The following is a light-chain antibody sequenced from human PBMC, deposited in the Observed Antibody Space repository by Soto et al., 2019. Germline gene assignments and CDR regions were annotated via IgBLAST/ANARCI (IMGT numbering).Light chain of an antibody. CDR1: QGINNY. V-gene: IGKV1-27*01. CDR2: GAS. Sequence: DVQMTQSPSSLSASVGDRVTITCRARQGINNYLAWYQQKPGKVPKLLIYGASTLQSGFPSRFSGSGSGTDFALTISSLQPEDVATYYCQKYDSAPWTFGQGTKVEIK. CDR3: QKYDSAPWT. J-gene: IGKJ1*01.